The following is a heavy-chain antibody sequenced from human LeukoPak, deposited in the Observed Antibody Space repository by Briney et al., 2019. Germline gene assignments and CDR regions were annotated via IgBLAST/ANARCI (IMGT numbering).Heavy chain of an antibody. J-gene: IGHJ5*01. CDR1: GFTVSSNY. V-gene: IGHV3-53*01. Sequence: QSGGSLRLSCAASGFTVSSNYMSWVRQAPGKGLEWVSVIYSGGSTYYADSVKGRFTISRDTSKNTLYLQMNSLRAEDTAVYYCTRVSTLAYCGGDCYCDSWGQGTLVNVSS. CDR3: TRVSTLAYCGGDCYCDS. CDR2: IYSGGST. D-gene: IGHD2-21*02.